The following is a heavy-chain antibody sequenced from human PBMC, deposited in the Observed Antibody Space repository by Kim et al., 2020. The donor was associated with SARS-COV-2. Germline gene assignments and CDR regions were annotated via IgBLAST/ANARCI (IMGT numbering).Heavy chain of an antibody. Sequence: DAKKFQGRVTMTRNTSKSTAYMELSSLTSEDTAVYYCARRFGGLTTDTWGQGTLVTVSS. D-gene: IGHD3-10*01. J-gene: IGHJ5*02. CDR3: ARRFGGLTTDT. V-gene: IGHV1-8*01.